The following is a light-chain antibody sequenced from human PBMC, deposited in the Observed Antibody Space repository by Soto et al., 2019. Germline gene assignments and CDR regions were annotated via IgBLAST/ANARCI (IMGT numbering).Light chain of an antibody. V-gene: IGLV2-23*01. CDR1: SGFVGSFSL. CDR2: EGH. J-gene: IGLJ1*01. Sequence: QSVLAQPASVSGSPGQSITISCTGTSGFVGSFSLVSWYQQHPGKAPKVMISEGHRRPSGVPDRFSGSTSVNSASLTISGLQHEHRADYSRCLYTGATTYVFGTGTKVTVL. CDR3: CLYTGATTYV.